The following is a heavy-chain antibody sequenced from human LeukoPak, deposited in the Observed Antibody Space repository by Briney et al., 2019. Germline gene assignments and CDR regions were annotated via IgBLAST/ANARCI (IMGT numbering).Heavy chain of an antibody. CDR1: GFTFSTYW. CDR3: ARGDDFSGDY. V-gene: IGHV3-7*04. Sequence: GRSLRLSCTASGFTFSTYWMSWVRQAPGEGLEWVANIHPEGNEKYHVDSVKGRFTISRDNAKNSLYLQMNSLRVEDTAVYYCARGDDFSGDYWGQGTLVTVSS. D-gene: IGHD2-21*02. J-gene: IGHJ4*02. CDR2: IHPEGNEK.